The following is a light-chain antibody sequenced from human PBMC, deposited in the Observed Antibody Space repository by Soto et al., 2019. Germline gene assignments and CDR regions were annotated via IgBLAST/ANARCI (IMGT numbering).Light chain of an antibody. CDR3: LQYGSSPIT. J-gene: IGKJ5*01. CDR1: QCVSSSS. Sequence: EIVLTQSPGTLSLSPGERATLSCRASQCVSSSSLAWYQQKSGQAPRLLIYGASSRATGIPDRFSGSGSGTDFTLTISRLEPEDFAAYYCLQYGSSPITFGQGTRLESK. V-gene: IGKV3-20*01. CDR2: GAS.